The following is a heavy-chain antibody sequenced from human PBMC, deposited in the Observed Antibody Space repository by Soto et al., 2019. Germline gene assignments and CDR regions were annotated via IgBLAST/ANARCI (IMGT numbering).Heavy chain of an antibody. CDR3: ARSLTTGSYWGPFDY. V-gene: IGHV3-20*04. J-gene: IGHJ4*02. CDR1: GFTFDDYA. Sequence: EVQLVESGGGVVRPGGSLRLSCAASGFTFDDYAMSWVRQAPGKGLEWVSGINWNGYNTGYADSVKGRFTISRDNAKNALDLQMNSLRAEDTALYYCARSLTTGSYWGPFDYWGQGTLVTVSS. CDR2: INWNGYNT. D-gene: IGHD1-26*01.